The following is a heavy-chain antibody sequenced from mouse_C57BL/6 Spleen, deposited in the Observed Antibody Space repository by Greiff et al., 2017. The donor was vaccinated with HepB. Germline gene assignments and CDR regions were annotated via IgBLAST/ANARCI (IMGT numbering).Heavy chain of an antibody. CDR1: GYSFTGYF. V-gene: IGHV1-20*01. J-gene: IGHJ4*01. CDR2: INPYNGDT. Sequence: VHVKQSGPELVKPGDSVKISCKASGYSFTGYFMNWVMQSHGKSLEWIGRINPYNGDTFYNQKFKGKATLTVDKSSSTAHMELRSLTSEDSAVYYCARGAITTVVSRAMDYWGQGTSVTVSS. D-gene: IGHD1-1*01. CDR3: ARGAITTVVSRAMDY.